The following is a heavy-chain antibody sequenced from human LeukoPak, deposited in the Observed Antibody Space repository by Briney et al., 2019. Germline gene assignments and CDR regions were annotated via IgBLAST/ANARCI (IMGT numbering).Heavy chain of an antibody. CDR2: ITPIFGTA. CDR3: ARELGYSYGSFDY. J-gene: IGHJ4*02. CDR1: GGTFSSYA. V-gene: IGHV1-69*06. D-gene: IGHD5-18*01. Sequence: SVKVSCKASGGTFSSYAISWVRQAPGQGLEWMGGITPIFGTANYAQKFQGRVTITADKSTSTAYMELSSLRSEDTAVYYCARELGYSYGSFDYWGQGTLVTVSS.